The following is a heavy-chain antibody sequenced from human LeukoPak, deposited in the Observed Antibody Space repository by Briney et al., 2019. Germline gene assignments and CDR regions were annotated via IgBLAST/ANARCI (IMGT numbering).Heavy chain of an antibody. J-gene: IGHJ3*02. CDR1: RFTFSSYI. D-gene: IGHD2-8*01. Sequence: PGGSLRLSCAASRFTFSSYIMNWVRQDPGEGLDWVSSISRSSSYIYYADSVKGRFTISRDNAKNSLYLQVNSLRAEDTAVYYCARPNLYSTSLDAFDIWGQGTMVTVSS. V-gene: IGHV3-21*01. CDR2: ISRSSSYI. CDR3: ARPNLYSTSLDAFDI.